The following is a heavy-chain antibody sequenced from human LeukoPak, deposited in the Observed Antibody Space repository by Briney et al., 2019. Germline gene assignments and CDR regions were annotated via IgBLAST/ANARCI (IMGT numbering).Heavy chain of an antibody. CDR3: ARYYTDYSNYFGVDY. Sequence: SETLSLTCTVSGDSISSGGYYWRWIRQHPGKGLEWIGNIYYSGSAFYNPSLKSRLTISIDTSKNQFSLKLSSVTAADTAVYYCARYYTDYSNYFGVDYWGQGTLVTVSS. CDR2: IYYSGSA. V-gene: IGHV4-31*03. CDR1: GDSISSGGYY. J-gene: IGHJ4*02. D-gene: IGHD4-11*01.